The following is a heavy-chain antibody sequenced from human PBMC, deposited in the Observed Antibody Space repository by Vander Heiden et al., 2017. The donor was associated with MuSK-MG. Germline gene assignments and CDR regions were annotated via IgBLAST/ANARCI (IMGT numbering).Heavy chain of an antibody. CDR2: IRQKSRSHST. V-gene: IGHV3-72*01. CDR3: FIRVYRGSYYEY. D-gene: IGHD6-13*01. J-gene: IGHJ4*02. CDR1: GLTFSDHY. Sequence: EVQLVESGGGLVQPGGSLRLSCADPGLTFSDHYMDWVRQAPGKVLEWVGRIRQKSRSHSTEYASSVKGRFTISRDDLLQPLYLHIHSIQTEDTAVCCCFIRVYRGSYYEYWGQVTLINLSS.